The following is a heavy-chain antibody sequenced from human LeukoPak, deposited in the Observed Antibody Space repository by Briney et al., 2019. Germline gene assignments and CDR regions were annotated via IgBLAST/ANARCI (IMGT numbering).Heavy chain of an antibody. CDR1: AFIFGSFG. Sequence: GGSLRLSCAASAFIFGSFGMSWVRQAPGKGLEWVSAISDTGGSTFYADSVKGRFTISRDNSKNTLYLQMNSLRAEDTAIYYCAKGRIQSYMAPEYWGQGTLVTVSS. D-gene: IGHD4-11*01. CDR2: ISDTGGST. CDR3: AKGRIQSYMAPEY. J-gene: IGHJ4*02. V-gene: IGHV3-23*01.